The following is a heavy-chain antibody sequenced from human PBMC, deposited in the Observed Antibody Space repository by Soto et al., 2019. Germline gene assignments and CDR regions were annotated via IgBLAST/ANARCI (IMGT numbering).Heavy chain of an antibody. V-gene: IGHV1-24*01. J-gene: IGHJ4*02. CDR1: GYTLTELS. Sequence: GASVKVSCKVFGYTLTELSMHWVRQAPGKGLEWMGGFDPEDSETIYAQKFQGRVTMTEDTSTDTAYMELSSLRSEDTAVYYCATDRGLWFGETTFDYWGQGTLVTVSS. CDR3: ATDRGLWFGETTFDY. D-gene: IGHD3-10*01. CDR2: FDPEDSET.